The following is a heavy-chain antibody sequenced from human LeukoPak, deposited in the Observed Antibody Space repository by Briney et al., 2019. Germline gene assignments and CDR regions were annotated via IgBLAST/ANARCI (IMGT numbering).Heavy chain of an antibody. CDR1: GYTFTSYA. Sequence: ASVKVSCKASGYTFTSYAMHWVRQAPGQRLEWMGWINAGNGNTKYSQKFQGRVTITRDTSASTAYMELSSLRSEDTAVYYCARGEAVVTETDYWGQGTLVTVSS. V-gene: IGHV1-3*01. CDR3: ARGEAVVTETDY. D-gene: IGHD2-21*02. CDR2: INAGNGNT. J-gene: IGHJ4*02.